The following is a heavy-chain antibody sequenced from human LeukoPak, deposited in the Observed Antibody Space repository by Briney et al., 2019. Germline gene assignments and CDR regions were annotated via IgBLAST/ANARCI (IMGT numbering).Heavy chain of an antibody. CDR2: IFYSGNT. Sequence: SETLSLTCTVSGGSISSGAYYWTWIRQPPGKGLEWIGYIFYSGNTYYTPSLKSRVTISVDTSKNQFSLKLSSVIAADTAVYYCARAMYSYGFYFDYWGQGSLVTVSS. V-gene: IGHV4-30-4*01. CDR1: GGSISSGAYY. D-gene: IGHD5-18*01. J-gene: IGHJ4*02. CDR3: ARAMYSYGFYFDY.